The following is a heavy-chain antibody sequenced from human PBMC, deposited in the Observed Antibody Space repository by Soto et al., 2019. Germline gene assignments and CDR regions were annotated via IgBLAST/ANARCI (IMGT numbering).Heavy chain of an antibody. Sequence: QVQLVESGGGAVQPGGSRRLSCAASEFTFSNYAMHWVRQAPGKGLQWLAVISYDGNNKYYADSVEGRLTISRDNSKNTVYLQMNSLRLEDTAVYYCARGPSYSDSYFDHWGQGTLVTVSS. CDR3: ARGPSYSDSYFDH. CDR1: EFTFSNYA. D-gene: IGHD4-17*01. J-gene: IGHJ4*02. CDR2: ISYDGNNK. V-gene: IGHV3-30*03.